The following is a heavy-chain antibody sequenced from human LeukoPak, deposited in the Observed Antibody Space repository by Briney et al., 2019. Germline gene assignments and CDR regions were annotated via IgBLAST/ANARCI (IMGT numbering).Heavy chain of an antibody. V-gene: IGHV3-48*01. Sequence: GGSLRLSCAASGFTFSAYSLRWVRQAPGKGLEWLSYISSTGSTIYYAGSVKGRFTISRDNAKNSLYLQMNSLRAEDTAVYYCVGSKAPFFYFDYWGQGILVTASS. CDR2: ISSTGSTI. D-gene: IGHD2/OR15-2a*01. J-gene: IGHJ4*02. CDR1: GFTFSAYS. CDR3: VGSKAPFFYFDY.